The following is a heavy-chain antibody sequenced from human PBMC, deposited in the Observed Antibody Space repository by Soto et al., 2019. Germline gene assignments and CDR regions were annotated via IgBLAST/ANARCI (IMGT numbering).Heavy chain of an antibody. CDR1: VFTFSTYA. Sequence: GGSLRLSCAASVFTFSTYAMSWVREAPGKGLEWVSAISGSGGSTYYADPVKGRFTISRDNSKNTLYLQMNSLRAEDTAVHYCARGLGYCSSTSCYTWFDYWGQGTLVTVSS. D-gene: IGHD2-2*02. CDR2: ISGSGGST. V-gene: IGHV3-23*01. J-gene: IGHJ4*02. CDR3: ARGLGYCSSTSCYTWFDY.